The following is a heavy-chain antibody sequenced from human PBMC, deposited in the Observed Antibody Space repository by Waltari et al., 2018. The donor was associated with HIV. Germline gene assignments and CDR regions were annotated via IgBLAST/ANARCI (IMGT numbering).Heavy chain of an antibody. CDR1: GDTFRTYT. CDR2: ITPIFKTT. V-gene: IGHV1-69*01. Sequence: QVQLVQSGAEVKKPGSSGNVSCRASGDTFRTYTISWVRQAPGQGLEWMGGITPIFKTTKYAQKFQGRVTLTADESTRTTYMELTSLRSDDTAMYYCARNGDYAPAYWGQGTLVTVSS. CDR3: ARNGDYAPAY. J-gene: IGHJ4*02. D-gene: IGHD4-17*01.